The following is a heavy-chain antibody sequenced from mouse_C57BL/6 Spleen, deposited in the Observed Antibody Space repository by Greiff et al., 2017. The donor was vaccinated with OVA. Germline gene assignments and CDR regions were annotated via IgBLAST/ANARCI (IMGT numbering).Heavy chain of an antibody. CDR2: IYPRSGNT. Sequence: QVHVKQSGAELARPGASVKLSCKASGYTFTSYGISWVKQRTGQGLEWIGEIYPRSGNTYYNEKFKGKATLTADKSSSTAYMELRSLTSEDSAVYFCARGVYYGNYGAWLAYWGQGTLVTVSA. D-gene: IGHD2-1*01. CDR1: GYTFTSYG. CDR3: ARGVYYGNYGAWLAY. V-gene: IGHV1-81*01. J-gene: IGHJ3*01.